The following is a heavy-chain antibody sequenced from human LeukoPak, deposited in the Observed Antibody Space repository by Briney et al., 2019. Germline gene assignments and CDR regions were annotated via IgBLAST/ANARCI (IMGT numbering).Heavy chain of an antibody. V-gene: IGHV3-23*01. Sequence: GGSLRLSCAASGFTFNNFAMSWVRQAPGKGLEWVSAISGSGDDTYYADSVKGRFTISRDTSKNTLFLQMNSLRAEDTAVYYCAKDRGYSYGLCDYWGQGTLVTVSS. D-gene: IGHD5-18*01. CDR2: ISGSGDDT. CDR1: GFTFNNFA. J-gene: IGHJ4*02. CDR3: AKDRGYSYGLCDY.